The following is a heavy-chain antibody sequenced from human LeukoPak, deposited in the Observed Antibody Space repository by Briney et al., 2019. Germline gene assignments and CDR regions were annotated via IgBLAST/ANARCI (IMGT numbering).Heavy chain of an antibody. CDR1: GFTFSSYE. CDR3: ARVSRGYDFWSGYEFDY. CDR2: ISSSGSTI. J-gene: IGHJ4*02. D-gene: IGHD3-3*01. Sequence: GGSLRLSCAASGFTFSSYEMNWVRQAPGKGLEWVSYISSSGSTIYYADSVKGRFTISRDNAKNSLYLQMNSLRAEDTAVYYCARVSRGYDFWSGYEFDYWGQGTLVTVSS. V-gene: IGHV3-48*03.